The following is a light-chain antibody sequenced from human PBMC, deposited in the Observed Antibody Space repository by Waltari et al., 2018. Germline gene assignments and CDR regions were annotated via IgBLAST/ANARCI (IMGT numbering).Light chain of an antibody. Sequence: EIVLTQSPATLSLSPGERATLSCRASQSVSTYLAWYQQRPGQPPRLLIYDSSSRATGIPARFSGSGSETDFTLTISGLEPEDFAVYYCQQRYKWPLTFGGGSKVEI. CDR3: QQRYKWPLT. CDR2: DSS. J-gene: IGKJ4*01. V-gene: IGKV3-11*01. CDR1: QSVSTY.